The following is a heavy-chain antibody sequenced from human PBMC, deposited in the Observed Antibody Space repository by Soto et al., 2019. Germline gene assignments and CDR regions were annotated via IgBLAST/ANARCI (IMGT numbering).Heavy chain of an antibody. Sequence: SVKVSCKASGGTFSSYAISWVRQAPGQGLEWMGGIIPIFGTANYAQKFQGRVTITADKSTSTACMELSSLRSEDTAVYYCARVSSSSSQHYYYYGMDVWGQGTTVTVSS. CDR2: IIPIFGTA. V-gene: IGHV1-69*06. J-gene: IGHJ6*02. CDR1: GGTFSSYA. D-gene: IGHD6-6*01. CDR3: ARVSSSSSQHYYYYGMDV.